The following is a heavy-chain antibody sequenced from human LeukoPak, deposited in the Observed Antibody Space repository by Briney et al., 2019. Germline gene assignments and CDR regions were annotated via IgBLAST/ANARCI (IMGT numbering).Heavy chain of an antibody. CDR1: GFSFTTW. Sequence: GGSLRLSCAASGFSFTTWMHWVRQAPGKGLVWVARIRGDETIATYAESVEGRFTISRDNARNTLYLQMNSLRAEDTAVYYCARTDNLDYWGQGTPVTVSS. J-gene: IGHJ4*02. V-gene: IGHV3-74*03. CDR2: IRGDETIA. CDR3: ARTDNLDY. D-gene: IGHD2-15*01.